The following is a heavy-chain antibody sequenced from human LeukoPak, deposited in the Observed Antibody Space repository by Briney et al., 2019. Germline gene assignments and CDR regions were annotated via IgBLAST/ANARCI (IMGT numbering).Heavy chain of an antibody. CDR3: ASNGDLMVRGVTNYSDY. Sequence: PGGSLRLSCAASGFTFSSYSMNWVRQAPGKGLEWVSSISSSSSYIYYADSVKGRFTISRDNAKNSLYLQMNSLRAEDTAVYYCASNGDLMVRGVTNYSDYWGQGTLVTVSS. D-gene: IGHD3-10*01. V-gene: IGHV3-21*01. CDR1: GFTFSSYS. J-gene: IGHJ4*02. CDR2: ISSSSSYI.